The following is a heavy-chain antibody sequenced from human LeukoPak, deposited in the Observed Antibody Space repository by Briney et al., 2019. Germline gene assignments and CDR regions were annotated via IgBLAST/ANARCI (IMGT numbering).Heavy chain of an antibody. D-gene: IGHD2-2*01. J-gene: IGHJ4*02. Sequence: GGSLRLSCAASGFTFSSYAMSWVRQAPGKGLEWVSAISGSGGSTYYADSVKGRFTISRDNSKNALYLQMNSLRAEDTAVYYCAKDADIVVVPAACVYWGQGTLVTVSS. CDR1: GFTFSSYA. CDR2: ISGSGGST. V-gene: IGHV3-23*01. CDR3: AKDADIVVVPAACVY.